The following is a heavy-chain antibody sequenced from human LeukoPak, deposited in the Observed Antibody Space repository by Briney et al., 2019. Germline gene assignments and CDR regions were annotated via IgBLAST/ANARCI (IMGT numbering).Heavy chain of an antibody. J-gene: IGHJ4*02. CDR1: GFTFSSYW. V-gene: IGHV3-21*01. Sequence: GGSLRLSCAASGFTFSSYWMHWVRQAPGKGLVWVSAISGSGGSTYYADSVKGRFSISRDSTQNSLSLQMNSLRAEDTAVYYCVREAAATLFDYWGQGTLVTVSS. CDR3: VREAAATLFDY. D-gene: IGHD1-26*01. CDR2: ISGSGGST.